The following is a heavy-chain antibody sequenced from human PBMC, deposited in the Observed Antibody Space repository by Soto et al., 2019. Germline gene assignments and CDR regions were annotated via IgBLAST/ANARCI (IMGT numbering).Heavy chain of an antibody. J-gene: IGHJ3*02. Sequence: EVQLLESGGGLVQPGGSLRLSCAASGFSFSSYAMSWVRQAPGKGLEWVSAISGSGCSTYYADYVKGRFTISRDNSKNTLYLQMNSLRAEDTALYYCAKDVGDFVVVVAATYAFDIWGQGTMVTVSS. CDR3: AKDVGDFVVVVAATYAFDI. D-gene: IGHD2-15*01. CDR1: GFSFSSYA. V-gene: IGHV3-23*01. CDR2: ISGSGCST.